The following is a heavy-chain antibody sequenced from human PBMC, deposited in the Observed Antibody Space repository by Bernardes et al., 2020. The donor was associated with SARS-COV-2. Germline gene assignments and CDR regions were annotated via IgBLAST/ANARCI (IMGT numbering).Heavy chain of an antibody. D-gene: IGHD2-2*01. V-gene: IGHV3-30*18. J-gene: IGHJ6*02. Sequence: GGSLRLSCAASGFTFSSYGMHWVRQAPGKGLEWVAVISYDGSNKYYADSVKGRFTISRDNSKNTLYLQMNSLRAEDTAVYYCAKGGHQLLVSGMDVWGQGTTVTVSS. CDR2: ISYDGSNK. CDR1: GFTFSSYG. CDR3: AKGGHQLLVSGMDV.